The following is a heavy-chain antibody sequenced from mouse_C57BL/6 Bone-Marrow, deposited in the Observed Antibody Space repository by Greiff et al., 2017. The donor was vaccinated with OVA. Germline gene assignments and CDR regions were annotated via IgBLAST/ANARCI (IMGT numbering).Heavy chain of an antibody. CDR2: IWTGGGT. Sequence: VQLQQSGPGLVAPSQSLSITCTVSGFSLTSYAISWVRQPPGKGLEWLGVIWTGGGTNYNSALKSRLSISKDNSKRQVFLKMNSLQTDDTAKYSWAILDSSGPYYFDYWGEGTTLTVSS. D-gene: IGHD3-2*02. CDR3: AILDSSGPYYFDY. CDR1: GFSLTSYA. V-gene: IGHV2-9-1*01. J-gene: IGHJ2*01.